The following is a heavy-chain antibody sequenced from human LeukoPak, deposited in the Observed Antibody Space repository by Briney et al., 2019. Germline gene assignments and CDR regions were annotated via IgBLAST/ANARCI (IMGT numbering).Heavy chain of an antibody. J-gene: IGHJ4*02. CDR2: ISSSSSTI. CDR1: RFTFSSYS. Sequence: GGSLRLSCAASRFTFSSYSMNWVRQAPGKGLEWVSYISSSSSTIYYADSVKGRFTISRDNAKKSLYLQMNSLRAEDTAVYYCARDFLPSMVRGVPYDYWGQGTLVTASS. V-gene: IGHV3-48*01. D-gene: IGHD3-10*01. CDR3: ARDFLPSMVRGVPYDY.